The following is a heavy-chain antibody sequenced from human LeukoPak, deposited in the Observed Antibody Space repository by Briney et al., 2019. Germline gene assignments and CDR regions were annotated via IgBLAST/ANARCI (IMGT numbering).Heavy chain of an antibody. J-gene: IGHJ4*02. D-gene: IGHD3-9*01. CDR3: ARGYPNWLLPNPFDY. V-gene: IGHV7-4-1*02. CDR1: GYTFTSYA. CDR2: INTNTGNP. Sequence: ASVKVSCKASGYTFTSYAMNWVRQAPGQGLEWMGWINTNTGNPTYAQGFTGRFVFSLDTSVSTAYLQISSLKAEDTAVYYCARGYPNWLLPNPFDYWGQGTLVTVSS.